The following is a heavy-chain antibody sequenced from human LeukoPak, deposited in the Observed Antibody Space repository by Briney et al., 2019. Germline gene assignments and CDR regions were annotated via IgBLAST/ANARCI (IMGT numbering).Heavy chain of an antibody. V-gene: IGHV3-33*01. CDR1: GFTFRNYG. Sequence: GRSLRLSCAASGFTFRNYGMHWVRQAPGKGLEWVAVIWYDGSNKYYADSVKGRFTISRDNSKNTLYLQMNSLRAEDTAVYYCARAPTVLRYSYYYFDYWGQGTLVTVSS. CDR3: ARAPTVLRYSYYYFDY. CDR2: IWYDGSNK. D-gene: IGHD3-9*01. J-gene: IGHJ4*02.